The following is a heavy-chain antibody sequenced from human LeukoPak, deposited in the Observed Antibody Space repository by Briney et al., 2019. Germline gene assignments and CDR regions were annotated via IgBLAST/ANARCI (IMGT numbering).Heavy chain of an antibody. Sequence: SETLSLTCAVYGGSFSGYYWSWIRQPPGKGLEWIGEINHSGSTNYNPSLKSRVTISVDTSKNQFSLKLSSVTAADTAVYYCARAQWVFDAFDTWGQGTMVTVSS. CDR3: ARAQWVFDAFDT. J-gene: IGHJ3*02. CDR1: GGSFSGYY. D-gene: IGHD1-26*01. V-gene: IGHV4-34*01. CDR2: INHSGST.